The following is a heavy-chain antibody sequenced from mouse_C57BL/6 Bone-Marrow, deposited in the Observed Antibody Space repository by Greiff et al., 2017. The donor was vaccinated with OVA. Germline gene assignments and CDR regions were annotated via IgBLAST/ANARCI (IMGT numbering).Heavy chain of an antibody. J-gene: IGHJ4*01. V-gene: IGHV1-26*01. Sequence: VQLQQSGPELVKPGASVKISCKASGYTFTDYYMNWVKQSHGKSLEWIGDINPNNGGTSYNQKFKGKATLTVDKSSSTAYMELRSLTSEDSADYYCASGRLRRRGYAMDYWGQGTSVTVSS. CDR1: GYTFTDYY. CDR2: INPNNGGT. D-gene: IGHD2-4*01. CDR3: ASGRLRRRGYAMDY.